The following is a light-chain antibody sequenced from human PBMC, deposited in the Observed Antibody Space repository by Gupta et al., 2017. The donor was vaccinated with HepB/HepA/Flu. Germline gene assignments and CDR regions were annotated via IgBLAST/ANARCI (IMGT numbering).Light chain of an antibody. CDR3: QHYAASPWA. CDR2: AAS. CDR1: HSISGNF. J-gene: IGKJ1*01. Sequence: EIVLTQSPGTLSLSPGERATLSCRARHSISGNFLVWYQQKPGQAPRLLFYAASRASGIPDRFGGGGSGTDFTLTINRLEPEDSAVYYCQHYAASPWAFGQGTKVEVK. V-gene: IGKV3-20*01.